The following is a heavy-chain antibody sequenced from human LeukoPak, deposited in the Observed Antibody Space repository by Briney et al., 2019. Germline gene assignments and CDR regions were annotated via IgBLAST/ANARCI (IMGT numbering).Heavy chain of an antibody. D-gene: IGHD3-10*01. Sequence: SETLSLTCTVSGGSISSYYLSWLRQPAGKGLEWIGRIYGSGNTNYNPALKSRVTMSVDTSKNQFSLKVRSVTAADTAVYYCARDRGLHGEVLFDPWGQGTLVTVSS. V-gene: IGHV4-4*07. CDR3: ARDRGLHGEVLFDP. J-gene: IGHJ5*02. CDR2: IYGSGNT. CDR1: GGSISSYY.